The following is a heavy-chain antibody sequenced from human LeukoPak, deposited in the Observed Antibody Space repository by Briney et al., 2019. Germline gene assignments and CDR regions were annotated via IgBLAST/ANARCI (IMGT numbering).Heavy chain of an antibody. V-gene: IGHV3-30-3*01. J-gene: IGHJ4*02. CDR2: ISYDGSNK. CDR1: GFTFSSYA. Sequence: TGGSLRLSCAASGFTFSSYAMHWVRQAPGKGLEWVAVISYDGSNKYYADSVKGRFTISRDNSKNTLYLQMNSLRAEDTAVYYCARDRDGYPLWWGQGTLVTVSS. D-gene: IGHD5-24*01. CDR3: ARDRDGYPLW.